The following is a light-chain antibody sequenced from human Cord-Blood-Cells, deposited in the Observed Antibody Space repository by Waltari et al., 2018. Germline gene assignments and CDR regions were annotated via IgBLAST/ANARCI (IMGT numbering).Light chain of an antibody. CDR2: EVS. Sequence: QSALTQPASVSGSPGQSITISCTGTSSDVGGYNYVSWYQQHPGKGPKLMIYEVSNRPAGGSNRFSGSKSGNTASLTISGLQAEDEADYYCSSYTSSSTYVFGTGTKVTVL. CDR1: SSDVGGYNY. CDR3: SSYTSSSTYV. J-gene: IGLJ1*01. V-gene: IGLV2-14*01.